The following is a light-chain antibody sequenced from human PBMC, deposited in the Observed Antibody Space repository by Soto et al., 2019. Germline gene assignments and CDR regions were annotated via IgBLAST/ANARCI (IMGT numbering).Light chain of an antibody. Sequence: DIQMTKSPSSVSASEGERVTITCRASQDFGSGFTWYQQKPGKVPKLLIYAASILQSGVPSRFSGSGSGTDFTLTINNLQPEDFATYYCQQAKSFPVSFGQGTRLENK. CDR3: QQAKSFPVS. CDR2: AAS. CDR1: QDFGSG. J-gene: IGKJ5*01. V-gene: IGKV1D-12*01.